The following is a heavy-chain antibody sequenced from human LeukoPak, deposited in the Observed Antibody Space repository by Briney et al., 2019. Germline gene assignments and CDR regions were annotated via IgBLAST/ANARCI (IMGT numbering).Heavy chain of an antibody. Sequence: GASVKVSCKASGYTFTSYPMHWVRQAPGQRLEWMGWINAGNGNTKYSQKFQGRVTITRDTSASTAYMELSSLRSEDTAVYYCAREHRPTYFQHWGQGTLVTVSS. CDR1: GYTFTSYP. J-gene: IGHJ1*01. V-gene: IGHV1-3*01. CDR2: INAGNGNT. CDR3: AREHRPTYFQH.